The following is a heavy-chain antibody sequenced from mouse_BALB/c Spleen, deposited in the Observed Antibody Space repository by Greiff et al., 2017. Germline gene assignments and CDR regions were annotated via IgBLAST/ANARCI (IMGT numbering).Heavy chain of an antibody. J-gene: IGHJ4*01. CDR2: INSDGGST. Sequence: EVLGVESGGGLVQPGESLKLSCESNEYEFPSHDMSWVRKTPEKRLELVAAINSDGGSTYYPDTMERRFIISRDNTKKTLYLQMSSLRSEDTALYYCARQKYGNHGAMDYGGQGTSVTVSS. D-gene: IGHD2-10*02. V-gene: IGHV5-2*01. CDR1: EYEFPSHD. CDR3: ARQKYGNHGAMDY.